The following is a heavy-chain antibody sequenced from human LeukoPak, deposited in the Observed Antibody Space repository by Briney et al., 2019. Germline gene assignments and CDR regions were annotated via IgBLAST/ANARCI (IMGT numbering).Heavy chain of an antibody. CDR2: IRYDGSNK. CDR1: GFTFSSYG. CDR3: AKDMTTATGFVDY. Sequence: PGGSLRLSCAASGFTFSSYGRHWVRQAPGKGLEWVAFIRYDGSNKYYADSVKGRFTISRDNSKNTLYLQMNSLRAEDTAVYYCAKDMTTATGFVDYWGQGTLVTVSS. V-gene: IGHV3-30*02. D-gene: IGHD4-17*01. J-gene: IGHJ4*02.